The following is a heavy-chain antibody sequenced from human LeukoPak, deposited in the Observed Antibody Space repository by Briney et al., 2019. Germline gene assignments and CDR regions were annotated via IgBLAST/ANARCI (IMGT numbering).Heavy chain of an antibody. Sequence: HPSETLSLXCTVSGASKSGYYWSWIRLSPGKGLEWIAFIYDTGSTNSNPSLRSRVTISVDTSKNQFSLNLKSVTAADTAVYYCAGNRNALGDVNWLDPWGQGTLVTVSS. J-gene: IGHJ5*02. V-gene: IGHV4-59*01. CDR2: IYDTGST. CDR3: AGNRNALGDVNWLDP. D-gene: IGHD3-16*01. CDR1: GASKSGYY.